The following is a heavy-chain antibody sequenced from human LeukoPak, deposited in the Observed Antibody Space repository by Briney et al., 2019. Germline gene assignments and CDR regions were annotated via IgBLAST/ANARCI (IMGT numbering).Heavy chain of an antibody. J-gene: IGHJ4*02. CDR1: GGSISSGNYY. CDR3: ARLSLHYVFDY. V-gene: IGHV4-61*02. CDR2: IYTSGTT. D-gene: IGHD4-17*01. Sequence: SETLSLTCTVSGGSISSGNYYWSWIRQPAGKGLEWIGRIYTSGTTNYNPSLKSRVTISLNTSKNQLSLKLSSVTAADTAVYYCARLSLHYVFDYWGQGTLVTVSS.